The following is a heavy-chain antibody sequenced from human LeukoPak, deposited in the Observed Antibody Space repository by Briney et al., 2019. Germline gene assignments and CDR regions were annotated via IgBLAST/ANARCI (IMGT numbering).Heavy chain of an antibody. CDR3: ARDWLYCSGGSCYSGRMGV. CDR1: GGSISSGDYY. CDR2: IYYSGST. V-gene: IGHV4-30-4*01. Sequence: PSETLSLTCTVSGGSISSGDYYWSWIRQPPGKGLEWIGYIYYSGSTYYNPSLKSRVTISVDTSKNQFSLKLSSVTAADTAVYYCARDWLYCSGGSCYSGRMGVWGQGTTVTVSS. D-gene: IGHD2-15*01. J-gene: IGHJ6*02.